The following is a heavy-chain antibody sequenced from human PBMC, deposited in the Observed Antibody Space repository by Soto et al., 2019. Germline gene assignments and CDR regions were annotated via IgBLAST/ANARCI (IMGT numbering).Heavy chain of an antibody. D-gene: IGHD4-17*01. CDR3: ARGDYGDHLFDY. Sequence: SETLSLTCTVSGGSISSGGYYWSWIRQHPGKGLEWIGYIYYSGSTYYNPYLKSRVTISVDTSKNQFSLKLSSVTAADTAVYYCARGDYGDHLFDYWGQGTLVTVSS. CDR1: GGSISSGGYY. V-gene: IGHV4-31*03. CDR2: IYYSGST. J-gene: IGHJ4*02.